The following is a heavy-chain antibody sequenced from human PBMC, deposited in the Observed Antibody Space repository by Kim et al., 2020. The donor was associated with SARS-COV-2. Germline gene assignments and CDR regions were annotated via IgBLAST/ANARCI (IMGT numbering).Heavy chain of an antibody. D-gene: IGHD3-22*01. CDR2: IYPGDSDT. V-gene: IGHV5-51*01. CDR1: GYSFTSYW. Sequence: GESLKISCKGSGYSFTSYWIGWVRQMPGKGLEWMGIIYPGDSDTRYSPSFQGQVTISADKSISTAYLQWSSLTASDTAMYYCARLYDSSGYYTYYYYYYGMDVWGQGPTVTVSS. J-gene: IGHJ6*02. CDR3: ARLYDSSGYYTYYYYYYGMDV.